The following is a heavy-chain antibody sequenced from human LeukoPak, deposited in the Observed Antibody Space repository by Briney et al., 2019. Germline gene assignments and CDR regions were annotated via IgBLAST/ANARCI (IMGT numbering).Heavy chain of an antibody. CDR2: IYPGDSDT. V-gene: IGHV5-51*01. CDR1: GYNFTSYW. J-gene: IGHJ4*02. D-gene: IGHD3-9*01. Sequence: GESLQISCKGSGYNFTSYWIGWVRPVPGKGLEWMGIIYPGDSDTRYSPSFQGQVTISADKSISTAYLQWSSLKASDTAMYYCARLRYDDILTGYSLYYFDYWGQGTLVTVS. CDR3: ARLRYDDILTGYSLYYFDY.